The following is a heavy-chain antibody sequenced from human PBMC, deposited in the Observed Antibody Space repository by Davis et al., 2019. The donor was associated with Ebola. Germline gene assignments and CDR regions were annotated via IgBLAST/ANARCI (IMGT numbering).Heavy chain of an antibody. J-gene: IGHJ6*02. CDR1: GGSISSYY. CDR3: ARDRVAAAGRWYYYYGMDV. V-gene: IGHV4-34*01. D-gene: IGHD6-13*01. CDR2: INHSGST. Sequence: SETLSLTCTVSGGSISSYYWSWIRQPPGKGLEWIGEINHSGSTNYNPSLKSRVTISVDTSKNQFSLKLRSVTAADTAVYYCARDRVAAAGRWYYYYGMDVWGQGTTVTVSS.